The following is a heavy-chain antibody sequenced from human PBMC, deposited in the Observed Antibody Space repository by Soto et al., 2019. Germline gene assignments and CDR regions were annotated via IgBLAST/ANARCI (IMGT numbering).Heavy chain of an antibody. CDR1: GFTFRDHW. J-gene: IGHJ4*02. D-gene: IGHD6-19*01. CDR2: INSDGSTT. Sequence: GSLRLSCAASGFTFRDHWMHWVRQAPGKGLVWVSRINSDGSTTTYADSVKGRFTISRDNAKSTLYPQLNSLRAEDTALYYCARGYSSGPDYWGQGTLVTVSS. V-gene: IGHV3-74*01. CDR3: ARGYSSGPDY.